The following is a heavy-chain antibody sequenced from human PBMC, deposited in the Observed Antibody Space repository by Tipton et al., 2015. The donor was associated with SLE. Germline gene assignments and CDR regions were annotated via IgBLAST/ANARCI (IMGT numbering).Heavy chain of an antibody. D-gene: IGHD6-6*01. CDR1: GFTFDDYG. Sequence: SLRLSCAASGFTFDDYGMSWVRQAPGKGLEWVSGINWNGGSTGYADSVKGRFTISRDNAKNSLYLQMNSLRAEDTALYYCARDPGSSYYFDYWGQGTLVTVSS. J-gene: IGHJ4*02. V-gene: IGHV3-20*04. CDR3: ARDPGSSYYFDY. CDR2: INWNGGST.